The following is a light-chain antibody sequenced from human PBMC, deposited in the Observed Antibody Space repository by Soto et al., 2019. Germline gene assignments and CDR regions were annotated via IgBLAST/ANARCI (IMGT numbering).Light chain of an antibody. Sequence: VLTQSPGTLSLSPGDRATLSCRAGQRVSGSSLAWYQQKPGQAPRLLIYGGSNRATGVPDRFSGSGSGADFTLTISRLEPEDFAVYHCQQYGNSPSFGQGTKLEIK. CDR1: QRVSGSS. CDR2: GGS. V-gene: IGKV3-20*01. CDR3: QQYGNSPS. J-gene: IGKJ2*01.